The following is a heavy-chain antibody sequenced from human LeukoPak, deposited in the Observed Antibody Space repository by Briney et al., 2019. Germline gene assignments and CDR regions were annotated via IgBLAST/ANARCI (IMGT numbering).Heavy chain of an antibody. V-gene: IGHV3-74*01. CDR3: ATYSSSWHAIDY. CDR1: GFTFSSYW. D-gene: IGHD6-13*01. Sequence: GGSLRLSCAASGFTFSSYWMHWVRQAPGKGLVWVSRINSDGSSTSYADSVKGRFTISRDSAKNTLYLQMNSLRGEDTAVYYCATYSSSWHAIDYWGQGTLVTVSS. J-gene: IGHJ4*02. CDR2: INSDGSST.